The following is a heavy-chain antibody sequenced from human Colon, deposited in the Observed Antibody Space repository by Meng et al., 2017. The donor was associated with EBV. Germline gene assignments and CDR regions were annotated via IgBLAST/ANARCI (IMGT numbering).Heavy chain of an antibody. Sequence: QAQLQGPGPGLVGPSGTLSLTCAVSGASISSNNWWSWVRQPPGKGLEWIGEIYHGGNTNYNPSLKSRVTISVDRSNDQFSLSLSSVTAADTAVYYCARGNAYNAPSFDYWGQGTPVTVSS. D-gene: IGHD5-24*01. CDR3: ARGNAYNAPSFDY. CDR1: GASISSNNW. V-gene: IGHV4-4*02. J-gene: IGHJ4*02. CDR2: IYHGGNT.